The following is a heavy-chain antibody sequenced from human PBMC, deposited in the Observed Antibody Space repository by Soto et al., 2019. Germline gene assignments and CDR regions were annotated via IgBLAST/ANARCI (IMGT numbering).Heavy chain of an antibody. D-gene: IGHD3-10*01. Sequence: PSETLSLTCTASGGSISSSSYYWGWIRQPPGKGLEWIGSIYYSGTTYYNPSLKSRMTISVDTSKNQFSLKLSSVTAADTAVYYCARDPRWITMENYGMDVWGQGTTVTVSS. CDR2: IYYSGTT. CDR1: GGSISSSSYY. V-gene: IGHV4-39*07. J-gene: IGHJ6*02. CDR3: ARDPRWITMENYGMDV.